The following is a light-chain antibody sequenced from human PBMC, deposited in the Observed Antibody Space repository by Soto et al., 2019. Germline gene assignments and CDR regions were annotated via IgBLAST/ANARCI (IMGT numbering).Light chain of an antibody. J-gene: IGLJ2*01. V-gene: IGLV2-11*01. CDR1: SSDIGAYNY. CDR3: SSYTTTTTQV. CDR2: EVT. Sequence: QSALTQPRSVSGSPGQSVTISCTGTSSDIGAYNYVSWYQHRPGKAPQLMISEVTKRPSGVSDRFSGSKSGNTASLTISGLQAEDEADYYCSSYTTTTTQVFGGGTKLTVL.